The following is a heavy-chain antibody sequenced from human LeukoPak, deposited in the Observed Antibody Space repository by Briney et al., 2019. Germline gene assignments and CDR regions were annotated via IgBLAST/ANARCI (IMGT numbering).Heavy chain of an antibody. V-gene: IGHV4-34*01. CDR3: ARGPMRGWFDP. CDR1: GGSFSGYS. CDR2: FNHSGSS. Sequence: PSETLSLTRAVYGGSFSGYSWNWIRQPPGKGLEWIGEFNHSGSSNYNPSLKSRVNISLDTSKSQFSLKLRSVTAGDTAVYYCARGPMRGWFDPWGQGTLVTVSS. J-gene: IGHJ5*02. D-gene: IGHD3-22*01.